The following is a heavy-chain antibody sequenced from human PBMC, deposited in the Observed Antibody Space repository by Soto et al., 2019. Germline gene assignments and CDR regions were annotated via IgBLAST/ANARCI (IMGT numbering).Heavy chain of an antibody. D-gene: IGHD2-2*01. CDR2: IYYSGST. CDR3: ARGYCSSTSCYYYYGMDV. J-gene: IGHJ6*02. V-gene: IGHV4-59*01. CDR1: GGSISSYY. Sequence: PSETLSLTCTVSGGSISSYYWSWIRQPPGKGLEWIGYIYYSGSTNYNPSLKSRVTISVDTSKNQFSLKLSSVTAADTAVYYCARGYCSSTSCYYYYGMDVWGQGTTVTVS.